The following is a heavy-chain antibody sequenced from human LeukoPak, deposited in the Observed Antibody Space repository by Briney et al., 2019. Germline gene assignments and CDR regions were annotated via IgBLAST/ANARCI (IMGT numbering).Heavy chain of an antibody. D-gene: IGHD1-26*01. CDR3: TGHGAVGATTGSADY. J-gene: IGHJ4*02. Sequence: GGSLRLSCAASGFTFSGSAMHWVRQASGKGLEWVGRIRSKANSYATAYAASVKGRFTISRDDSKNTAYLQMNSLKTEDTAVYYCTGHGAVGATTGSADYWGQGTLVTVSS. CDR1: GFTFSGSA. V-gene: IGHV3-73*01. CDR2: IRSKANSYAT.